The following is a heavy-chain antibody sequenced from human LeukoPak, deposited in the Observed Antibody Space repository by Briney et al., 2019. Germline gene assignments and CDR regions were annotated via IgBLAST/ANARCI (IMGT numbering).Heavy chain of an antibody. CDR2: IYHSGST. D-gene: IGHD3-3*01. CDR1: GGSISSGGYY. V-gene: IGHV4-30-2*01. Sequence: SQTLSLTCTVSGGSISSGGYYWSWIRQPPGKGLEWIGYIYHSGSTYYNPSLKSRVTISVDTSKNQSSLSLISVTAADTAVYYCARDGVSALNLYSDLWGRGTLVTVSS. CDR3: ARDGVSALNLYSDL. J-gene: IGHJ2*01.